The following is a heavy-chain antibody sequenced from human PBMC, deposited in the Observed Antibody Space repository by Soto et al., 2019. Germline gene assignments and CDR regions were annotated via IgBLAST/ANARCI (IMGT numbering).Heavy chain of an antibody. V-gene: IGHV4-31*03. Sequence: SETLSLTCTVSGGSISSGGYYWSWIRQHPGKGLEWIGYIYYSGSTYYNPSLKSRVTISVDTSKNQFSLKLSSVTAADTAVYYCARVLNSGWYVYYFDYWGQGTLVTVSS. D-gene: IGHD6-19*01. CDR2: IYYSGST. J-gene: IGHJ4*02. CDR3: ARVLNSGWYVYYFDY. CDR1: GGSISSGGYY.